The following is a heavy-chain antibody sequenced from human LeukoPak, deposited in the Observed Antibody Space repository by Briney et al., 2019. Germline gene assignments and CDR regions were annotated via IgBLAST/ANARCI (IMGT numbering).Heavy chain of an antibody. CDR1: GVTLSTYA. CDR2: ISSSGSGDNT. V-gene: IGHV3-23*01. CDR3: AKDRTVGASYWYFDL. D-gene: IGHD1-26*01. Sequence: GGSLRLSCAASGVTLSTYAMSWARQAPGKGLEWVPGISSSGSGDNTYYADSVKGRFTISRDGSKNTLFLHMNTLRAEDTAIYYCAKDRTVGASYWYFDLWGRGTLVTVSS. J-gene: IGHJ2*01.